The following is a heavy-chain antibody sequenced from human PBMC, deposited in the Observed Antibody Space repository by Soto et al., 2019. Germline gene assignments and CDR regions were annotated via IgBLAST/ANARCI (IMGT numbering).Heavy chain of an antibody. Sequence: GGSLRLSCAASGFTFSSYWMHWVRQAPGKGLVWVSRINSDGSSTSYADSVKGRFTISRDNAKNTLYLQMNSLRAEDTAVYYCARDLRNTSERISIYYYGMDVWGQGTTVTVSS. V-gene: IGHV3-74*01. D-gene: IGHD1-20*01. CDR2: INSDGSST. J-gene: IGHJ6*02. CDR3: ARDLRNTSERISIYYYGMDV. CDR1: GFTFSSYW.